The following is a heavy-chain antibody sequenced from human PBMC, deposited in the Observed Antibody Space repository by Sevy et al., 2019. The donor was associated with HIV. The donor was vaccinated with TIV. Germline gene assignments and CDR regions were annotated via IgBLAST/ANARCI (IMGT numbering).Heavy chain of an antibody. J-gene: IGHJ3*02. D-gene: IGHD3-10*01. V-gene: IGHV4-59*01. CDR3: ARSRSSWSYYNYYDAFDI. CDR2: IYYSGST. CDR1: GGSISSYY. Sequence: SETLSLTCTVSGGSISSYYWSWIRQPPGKGLEWIGHIYYSGSTNYNPSLKSRVTISVDTSKNQFSLKLSSVTAADTAVYYCARSRSSWSYYNYYDAFDIWGQGTMVTVSS.